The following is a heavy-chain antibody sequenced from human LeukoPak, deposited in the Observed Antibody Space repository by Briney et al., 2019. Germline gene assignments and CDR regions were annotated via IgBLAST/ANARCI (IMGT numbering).Heavy chain of an antibody. V-gene: IGHV1-18*01. Sequence: ASVKVSCKASGYTFTNYGFSWVRQAPGQGLEWMGWISAYNGNTNYAQKLQGRVTMTTDTSTSTAYMELRSLRSDDTAVYYCARDFVGVCSGGSCYLDAFDIWGQGTMVTVSS. CDR1: GYTFTNYG. CDR3: ARDFVGVCSGGSCYLDAFDI. J-gene: IGHJ3*02. D-gene: IGHD2-15*01. CDR2: ISAYNGNT.